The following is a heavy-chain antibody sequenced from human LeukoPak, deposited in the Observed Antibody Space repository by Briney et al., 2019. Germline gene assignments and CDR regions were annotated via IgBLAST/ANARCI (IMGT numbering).Heavy chain of an antibody. CDR3: VRDFVSSSWMGY. V-gene: IGHV3-53*01. CDR1: GVTVSSYY. J-gene: IGHJ4*02. Sequence: GGSLRLSCAASGVTVSSYYMSWVRRAPGKGLEWVSVIYSGGSTYYADSVKGRFTISRDNSKNTLYLQMNSLRAEGTAVYYCVRDFVSSSWMGYWGQGTLVTVSS. CDR2: IYSGGST. D-gene: IGHD6-13*01.